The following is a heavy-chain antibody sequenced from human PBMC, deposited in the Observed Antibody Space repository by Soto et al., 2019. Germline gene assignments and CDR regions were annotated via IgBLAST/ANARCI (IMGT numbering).Heavy chain of an antibody. CDR2: ISAYNGNT. V-gene: IGHV1-18*01. CDR3: AAVKASSITIFGVVRYGMDV. J-gene: IGHJ6*02. Sequence: ASVKGSCKASGSTFPSHGISRVRQAPGQGLEWMGWISAYNGNTNYAQKLQGRVTMTTDTATSTAYMELRSLRSDDTSVYYCAAVKASSITIFGVVRYGMDVWG. CDR1: GSTFPSHG. D-gene: IGHD3-3*01.